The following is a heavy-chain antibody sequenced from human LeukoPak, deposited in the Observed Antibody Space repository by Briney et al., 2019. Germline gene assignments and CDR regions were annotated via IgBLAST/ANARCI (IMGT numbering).Heavy chain of an antibody. J-gene: IGHJ3*02. CDR1: GFTVSSNY. CDR3: ARARGWVDAFDI. Sequence: GGSLRLSCAASGFTVSSNYMSWVRQAPGKGLEWVSVIYSGGSTYYADSVKGRFANSRDNSKNTLYLQMNSLRAEDTAVYYCARARGWVDAFDIWGQGTMVTVSS. V-gene: IGHV3-66*01. D-gene: IGHD6-19*01. CDR2: IYSGGST.